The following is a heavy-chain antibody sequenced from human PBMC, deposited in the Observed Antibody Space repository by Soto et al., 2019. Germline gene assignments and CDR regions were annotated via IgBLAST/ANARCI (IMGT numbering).Heavy chain of an antibody. CDR1: GASVTSSTYY. CDR2: IYYSGST. V-gene: IGHV4-39*01. Sequence: QLQLQESGPGLVKPSETLSLTCTVSGASVTSSTYYWGWIRQPPGKGLEWIGSIYYSGSTYYNPSLRSRVTISVDTSKNQVSLKLTSVTAADTAVYYCANDYGDYTSYYGMDVWGQGTTVTVSS. CDR3: ANDYGDYTSYYGMDV. J-gene: IGHJ6*02. D-gene: IGHD4-17*01.